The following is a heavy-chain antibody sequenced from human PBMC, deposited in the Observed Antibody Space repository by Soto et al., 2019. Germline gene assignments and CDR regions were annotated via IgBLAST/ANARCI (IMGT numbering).Heavy chain of an antibody. Sequence: QVQLVESGGGVVQPGRSLSLSCAASGFTFSSYGMHWVRQAPGKGLQWVALISYDGSNKYYVDSVRGRFTISRDNSKNTLYLQMNSLRAEDTAVYYCAKDDGGSNNHLHHYYYYMDFWGKGTTVTVSS. CDR2: ISYDGSNK. D-gene: IGHD2-15*01. CDR3: AKDDGGSNNHLHHYYYYMDF. CDR1: GFTFSSYG. J-gene: IGHJ6*03. V-gene: IGHV3-30*18.